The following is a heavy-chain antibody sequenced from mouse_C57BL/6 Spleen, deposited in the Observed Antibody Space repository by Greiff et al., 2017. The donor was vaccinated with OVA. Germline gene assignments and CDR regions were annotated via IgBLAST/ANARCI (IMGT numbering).Heavy chain of an antibody. V-gene: IGHV1-4*01. CDR3: ARSEGLEGFEY. CDR2: INPSSGYT. Sequence: VQLQQSGAELARPGASVKMSCKASGYTFTSYTMHWVKQRPGQGLEWIGDINPSSGYTKYNQKFKDKATLTADKSSSTAYMQLSSLKSEDSAVYYCARSEGLEGFEYWGHGPTLTVSS. D-gene: IGHD2-4*01. CDR1: GYTFTSYT. J-gene: IGHJ2*01.